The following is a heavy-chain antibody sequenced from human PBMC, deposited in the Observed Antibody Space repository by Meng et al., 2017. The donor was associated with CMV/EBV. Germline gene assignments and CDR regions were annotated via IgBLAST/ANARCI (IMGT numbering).Heavy chain of an antibody. CDR1: GFTFDDYG. V-gene: IGHV3-20*04. CDR2: INWNGGST. CDR3: ARDRDIVATVNYYYYGMDV. J-gene: IGHJ6*02. Sequence: GESLKISCAASGFTFDDYGMSWVRQAPGKGLEWVSGINWNGGSTGYADSVKGRFTIPRDNAKNSLYLQMNSLRAEDTALYYCARDRDIVATVNYYYYGMDVWGQGTTVTVSS. D-gene: IGHD5-12*01.